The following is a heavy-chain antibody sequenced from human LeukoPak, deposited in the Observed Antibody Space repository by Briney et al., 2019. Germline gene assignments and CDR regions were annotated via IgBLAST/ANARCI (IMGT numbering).Heavy chain of an antibody. V-gene: IGHV1-46*01. CDR2: INPRSGRT. CDR1: GYTFATYY. J-gene: IGHJ4*02. D-gene: IGHD3-10*01. CDR3: ARASYGSGRYPPDY. Sequence: ASVKVSCKTSGYTFATYYLHWVRQAPGQGLEWLGIINPRSGRTSSAQKFQGRVTLTRDTSTSTVYMELSSLRSEDAAVYYCARASYGSGRYPPDYWGQGTLVTVSS.